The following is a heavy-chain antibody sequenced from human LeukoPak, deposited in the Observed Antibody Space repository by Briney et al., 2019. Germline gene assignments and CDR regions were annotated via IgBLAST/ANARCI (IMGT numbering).Heavy chain of an antibody. CDR3: ARGDGGDSLDY. D-gene: IGHD2-21*02. CDR1: GGSFSGYY. Sequence: SETLSLTCAVYGGSFSGYYWSWIRQPPGKGLEWIGEINHSGSTNYNPSLKSRVTISIDTPKNQFSLKLSSVTAADTAVYYCARGDGGDSLDYWGQGTLVTVSS. V-gene: IGHV4-34*01. J-gene: IGHJ4*02. CDR2: INHSGST.